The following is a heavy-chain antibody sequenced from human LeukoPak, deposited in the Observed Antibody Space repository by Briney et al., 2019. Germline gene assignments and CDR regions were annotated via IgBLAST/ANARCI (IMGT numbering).Heavy chain of an antibody. J-gene: IGHJ6*02. V-gene: IGHV3-53*05. CDR3: ARCSGYGMDV. Sequence: GGSLRLSCAASGFTVSSNYMSWVRRAPGKGLEWVSVIYSGGSTHYADSVKGRFTISRVNSKNTLYLQMHSLRGEDTSIYYCARCSGYGMDVWGQGTTVTVSS. CDR1: GFTVSSNY. CDR2: IYSGGST. D-gene: IGHD3-10*02.